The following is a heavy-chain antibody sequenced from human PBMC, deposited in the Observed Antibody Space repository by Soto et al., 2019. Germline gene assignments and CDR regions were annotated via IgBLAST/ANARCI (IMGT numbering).Heavy chain of an antibody. CDR1: GYSFTSYW. V-gene: IGHV5-51*01. CDR2: IYPGDSDT. CDR3: ARHKTVRGESGYGMDV. D-gene: IGHD3-10*01. Sequence: GESLKISCKGSGYSFTSYWIGWVRQMPGKGLEWMGIIYPGDSDTRYSPSFQGQVTISADKSISTAYLQWSSLKASDTAMYYCARHKTVRGESGYGMDVWGQGTTVTVSS. J-gene: IGHJ6*02.